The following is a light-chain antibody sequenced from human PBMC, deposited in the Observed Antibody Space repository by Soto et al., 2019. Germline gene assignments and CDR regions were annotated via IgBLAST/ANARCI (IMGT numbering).Light chain of an antibody. V-gene: IGLV2-8*01. Sequence: QSVLTQPPSASGSPGQSVTISCTGTSSDVGGYNYVSWFQQHPGKAPKVMIYEVTKRPSGVPDRFSGSKSGNTASLTVSGLQAEDEADYNCTSYAGSKNFYVFGTGTKVTVL. CDR3: TSYAGSKNFYV. CDR2: EVT. CDR1: SSDVGGYNY. J-gene: IGLJ1*01.